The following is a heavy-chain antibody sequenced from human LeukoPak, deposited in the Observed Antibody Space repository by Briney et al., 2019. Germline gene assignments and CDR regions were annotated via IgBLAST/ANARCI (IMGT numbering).Heavy chain of an antibody. CDR1: GGSISSYY. D-gene: IGHD6-6*01. CDR3: ARIAARSPDFDY. J-gene: IGHJ4*02. Sequence: SETLSLTCTVSGGSISSYYWSWIRQPAGKGLEWIGYIYYSGSTNYNPSLKSRVTISVDTSKNQFSLKLSSVTAADTAVYYCARIAARSPDFDYWGQGTLVTVSS. V-gene: IGHV4-59*01. CDR2: IYYSGST.